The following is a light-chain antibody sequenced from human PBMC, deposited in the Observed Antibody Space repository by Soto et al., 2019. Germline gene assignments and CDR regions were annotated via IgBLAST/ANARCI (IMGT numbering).Light chain of an antibody. V-gene: IGKV3-11*01. CDR2: DAS. CDR3: QQRSNWPPGYT. Sequence: EIVLTQSPATLSLSPGERATLSCRASQSVSRHLAWYQQKPGQAPRLLIYDASSRAIGIPARFSGSGSGTDFTLTISSLEPEDFAVYYCQQRSNWPPGYTFGQGTKLEIK. CDR1: QSVSRH. J-gene: IGKJ2*01.